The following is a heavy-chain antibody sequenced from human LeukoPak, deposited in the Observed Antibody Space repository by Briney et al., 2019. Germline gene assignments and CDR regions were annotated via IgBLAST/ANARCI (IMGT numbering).Heavy chain of an antibody. V-gene: IGHV4-61*02. CDR1: GGSISSDRFY. D-gene: IGHD3-16*01. J-gene: IGHJ4*02. Sequence: PSETLSLTCTVSGGSISSDRFYWTWVRQPPGKGLEWIGRIKSSNTNYNPSLKSRVSISLGTSTNQFSLKLSSLTAAGTAVYYCARVPDWTYVPDYWGQGTLVTVSS. CDR3: ARVPDWTYVPDY. CDR2: IKSSNT.